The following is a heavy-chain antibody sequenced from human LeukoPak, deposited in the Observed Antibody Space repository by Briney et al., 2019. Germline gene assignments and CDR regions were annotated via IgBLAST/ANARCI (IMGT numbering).Heavy chain of an antibody. D-gene: IGHD3-10*01. J-gene: IGHJ4*02. CDR3: AKVASIYGSGSYYQYDY. CDR2: ISGNAGST. CDR1: GFTFSNYA. V-gene: IGHV3-23*01. Sequence: PGGSLRLSCAASGFTFSNYAMSWVRQAPGKGLEWVSGISGNAGSTYYAASVKGGFTLSRDNSKNTLYLQMSSLRAEDTAVYYCAKVASIYGSGSYYQYDYWGQGTLVTVSS.